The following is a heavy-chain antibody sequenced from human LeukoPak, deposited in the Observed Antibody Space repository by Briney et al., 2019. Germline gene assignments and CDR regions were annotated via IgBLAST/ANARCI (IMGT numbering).Heavy chain of an antibody. CDR3: ARHSDIVVVPAANFDY. CDR2: IYYSGST. D-gene: IGHD2-2*01. Sequence: SETLSLTCTVSGGSISSGDYYWSWIRQPPGKGLEWIGYIYYSGSTNYNPSLKSRVTISVDTSKNQFSLKLSSVTAADTAVYYCARHSDIVVVPAANFDYWGQGTLVTVSS. CDR1: GGSISSGDYY. J-gene: IGHJ4*02. V-gene: IGHV4-61*08.